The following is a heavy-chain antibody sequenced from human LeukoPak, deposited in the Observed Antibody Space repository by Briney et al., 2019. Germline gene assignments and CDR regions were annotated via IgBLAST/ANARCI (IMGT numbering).Heavy chain of an antibody. J-gene: IGHJ4*02. Sequence: GASVKVSCKASGYTFTSYDINWVRQATGQGLEWMGWMNPNSGNTGYAQKFQGRVTMTRNTSISTAYMELSSLRSEDTAVYYCARDGDYSNYLSFDYWGQGTLVTVSS. D-gene: IGHD4-11*01. CDR3: ARDGDYSNYLSFDY. V-gene: IGHV1-8*01. CDR2: MNPNSGNT. CDR1: GYTFTSYD.